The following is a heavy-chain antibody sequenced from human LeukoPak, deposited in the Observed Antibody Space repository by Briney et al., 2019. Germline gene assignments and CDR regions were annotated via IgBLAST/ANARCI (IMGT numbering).Heavy chain of an antibody. J-gene: IGHJ4*02. CDR2: ISSSSSYI. V-gene: IGHV3-21*01. D-gene: IGHD6-19*01. CDR3: ARVSSGWYMRDY. CDR1: GFTFSSYS. Sequence: GGSLRLSCAASGFTFSSYSMNWVRQAPGKGLEWVSSISSSSSYIYYADSVKGRFTISRDNAKNSLYLQMNSLRAEDTAVYYCARVSSGWYMRDYRGQGTLVTVSS.